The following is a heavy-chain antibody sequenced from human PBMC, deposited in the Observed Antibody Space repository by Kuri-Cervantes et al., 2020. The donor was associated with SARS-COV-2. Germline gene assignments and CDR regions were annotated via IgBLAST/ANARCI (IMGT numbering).Heavy chain of an antibody. D-gene: IGHD6-19*01. V-gene: IGHV4-38-2*01. Sequence: SQTLSLTYAVSGYSISSGYYWGWIRQPPGKGLEWIGSIYHSGSTYYNPSLKSRVTISVDTSKNQFSLKLSSVTAADTAVYYCARHTGNSSGRYLYYYGMDVWGQGTTVTVSS. CDR1: GYSISSGYY. CDR3: ARHTGNSSGRYLYYYGMDV. J-gene: IGHJ6*02. CDR2: IYHSGST.